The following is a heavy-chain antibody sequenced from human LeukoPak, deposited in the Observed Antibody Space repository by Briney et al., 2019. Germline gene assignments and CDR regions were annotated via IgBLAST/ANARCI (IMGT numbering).Heavy chain of an antibody. Sequence: PGGSLRLSCAASGFTFSSYEMNWVRQAPGKGLEWVSYISSSSSTIYYADSVKGRFTISRDNAKNSLYLQMNSLRAEDTAVYYCARDYDFWSGYQYYFDYWGQGTLVTVSS. CDR3: ARDYDFWSGYQYYFDY. J-gene: IGHJ4*02. V-gene: IGHV3-48*03. CDR1: GFTFSSYE. CDR2: ISSSSSTI. D-gene: IGHD3-3*01.